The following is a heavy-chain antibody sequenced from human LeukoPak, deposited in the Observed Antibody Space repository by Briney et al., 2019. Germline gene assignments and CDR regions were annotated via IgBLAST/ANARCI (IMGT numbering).Heavy chain of an antibody. Sequence: SQTLSLTCTVSGGSTSSGSFYWSWIRQTAGKGLEWVGRIYPSGDSQYSPSFRSRATISLDTRNQFSLKLSSVTAADTAVYFCARGYDRNGYQSRGFDYWGQGALVNVSS. J-gene: IGHJ4*02. V-gene: IGHV4-61*02. CDR3: ARGYDRNGYQSRGFDY. CDR2: IYPSGDS. CDR1: GGSTSSGSFY. D-gene: IGHD3-22*01.